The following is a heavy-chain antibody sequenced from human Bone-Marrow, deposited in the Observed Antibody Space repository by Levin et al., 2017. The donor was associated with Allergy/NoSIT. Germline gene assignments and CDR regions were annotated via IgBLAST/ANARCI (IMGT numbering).Heavy chain of an antibody. V-gene: IGHV1-2*06. CDR1: GYTFTALH. CDR2: INPNSGAT. J-gene: IGHJ4*02. CDR3: VRRGGGTWDLDY. D-gene: IGHD1-26*01. Sequence: GESLKISCKTSGYTFTALHVHWVRQAPGQGLEWMGRINPNSGATDYARKFQGRVNMTRDMSIRTVYLELATLRSDDTAVFFCVRRGGGTWDLDYWGKGSRVTVSS.